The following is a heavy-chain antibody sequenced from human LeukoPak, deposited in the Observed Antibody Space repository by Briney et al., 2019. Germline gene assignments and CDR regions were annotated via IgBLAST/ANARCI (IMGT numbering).Heavy chain of an antibody. Sequence: SETLSLTCTVSGGSISSGTYYWSWIRQPAGKGLEWIGRIYTSGSTNYNPSLKSRVSILVDTSKNQFSLKLSSATAADTAVYYCARDGGYSYGDAPLHFDYWGQGTLVIVSS. CDR2: IYTSGST. CDR1: GGSISSGTYY. V-gene: IGHV4-61*02. J-gene: IGHJ4*02. CDR3: ARDGGYSYGDAPLHFDY. D-gene: IGHD5-18*01.